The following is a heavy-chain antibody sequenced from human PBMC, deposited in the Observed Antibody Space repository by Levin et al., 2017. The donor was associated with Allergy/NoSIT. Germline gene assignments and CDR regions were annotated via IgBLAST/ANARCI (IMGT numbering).Heavy chain of an antibody. CDR3: ARVLLARSY. J-gene: IGHJ4*02. Sequence: SETLSLTCAVYGGSFSGYYWSWIRQPPGKGLEWIGEINHSGSTNYNPSLKSRVTISVDTSKNQFSLKLSSVTAADTAVYYCARVLLARSYWGQGTLVTVSS. D-gene: IGHD5-12*01. V-gene: IGHV4-34*01. CDR1: GGSFSGYY. CDR2: INHSGST.